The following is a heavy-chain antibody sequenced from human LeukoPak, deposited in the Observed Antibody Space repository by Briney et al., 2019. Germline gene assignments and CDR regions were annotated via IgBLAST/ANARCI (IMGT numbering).Heavy chain of an antibody. V-gene: IGHV3-21*01. J-gene: IGHJ4*02. D-gene: IGHD6-19*01. CDR2: ISSSSSYI. CDR3: ASTSGGAGGFDY. CDR1: GFTFSSYI. Sequence: GGSLRLSCAASGFTFSSYIMNWVRQAPGKGLEWVSSISSSSSYIYYADSVKGRFTISRDNAKNSLYLQMNSLRAEDTAVYYCASTSGGAGGFDYWGQGTLVTVSS.